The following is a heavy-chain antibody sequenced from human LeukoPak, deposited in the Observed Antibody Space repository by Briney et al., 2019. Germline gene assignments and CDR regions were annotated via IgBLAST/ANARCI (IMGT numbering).Heavy chain of an antibody. D-gene: IGHD6-19*01. CDR3: AREGSGWLPNS. Sequence: GGSLRLSCAASGFTFSSYSMNWVRQAPGKGLEWVSYISSSSSTIYYADSVKGRFTISRDNAKNSLYLQMNSLSAEDTAVYYCAREGSGWLPNSWGQGTLVTVSS. J-gene: IGHJ4*02. V-gene: IGHV3-48*04. CDR1: GFTFSSYS. CDR2: ISSSSSTI.